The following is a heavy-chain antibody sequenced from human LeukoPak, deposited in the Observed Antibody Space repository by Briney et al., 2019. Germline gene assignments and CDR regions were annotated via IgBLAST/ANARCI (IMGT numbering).Heavy chain of an antibody. CDR3: ARAGGSYWFYGY. J-gene: IGHJ4*02. V-gene: IGHV6-1*01. CDR2: TYYRSKWYN. D-gene: IGHD1-26*01. Sequence: SQTLSLTCAISGDSVSSNTAAWSWIRQSPSRGLEWLGRTYYRSKWYNDYAVSVKGRITINPDTSKNQFSLQLNSVTPEDTAVYYCARAGGSYWFYGYWGQGTLVTVSS. CDR1: GDSVSSNTAA.